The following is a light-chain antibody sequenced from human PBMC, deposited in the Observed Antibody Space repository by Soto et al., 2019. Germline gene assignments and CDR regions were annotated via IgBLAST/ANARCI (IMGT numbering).Light chain of an antibody. V-gene: IGKV3-20*01. J-gene: IGKJ5*01. Sequence: ESVWTQSPGTLSLSPGERATLSCRASQSVSSSYLAWYQQKPGQAPRLLIYGASSRATGIPDRFSGSGSGTDFTLTISRLEPEDFAVYYCQQYGSSVTFGQGTRLEI. CDR2: GAS. CDR1: QSVSSSY. CDR3: QQYGSSVT.